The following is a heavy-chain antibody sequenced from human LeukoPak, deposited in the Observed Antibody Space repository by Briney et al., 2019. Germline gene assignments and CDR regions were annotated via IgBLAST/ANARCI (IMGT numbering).Heavy chain of an antibody. CDR3: AKQSYPTMVRGVLDY. Sequence: GGSLRLSCAASGFTFSSYAMHWVRLAPGKGLEWVAFISYDGSNKYYADSVKGRFTISRDNSKNTLYLQMNSLRAEDTAVYYCAKQSYPTMVRGVLDYWGQGTLVTVSS. CDR2: ISYDGSNK. J-gene: IGHJ4*02. V-gene: IGHV3-30*04. CDR1: GFTFSSYA. D-gene: IGHD3-10*01.